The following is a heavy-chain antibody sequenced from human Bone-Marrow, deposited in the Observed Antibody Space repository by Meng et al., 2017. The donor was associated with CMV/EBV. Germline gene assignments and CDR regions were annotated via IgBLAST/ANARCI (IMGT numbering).Heavy chain of an antibody. CDR1: GFTFSSCA. V-gene: IGHV3-23*01. D-gene: IGHD1-26*01. CDR2: ISGGGGTT. J-gene: IGHJ4*02. Sequence: GESLKISCAASGFTFSSCAMSWVRQAPGKGLEWISAISGGGGTTYYADSVKGRFTISRDNSKNTVYLQMSSLRVEDTAVYYCAKGEASRRSGFYYSGQGKLVTVSS. CDR3: AKGEASRRSGFYY.